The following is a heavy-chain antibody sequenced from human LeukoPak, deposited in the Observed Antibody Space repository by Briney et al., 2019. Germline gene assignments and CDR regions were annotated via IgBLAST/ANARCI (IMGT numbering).Heavy chain of an antibody. J-gene: IGHJ2*01. Sequence: GGSLRLSCAASGFTFSSYAMSWVRQAPGKGLEWVSAISGSGGSTYYADSVKGRFTISRDNSKNTLYLQMNSLRAEDTAVYYCAKGYSPTSVTRSFDLWGRGTLVTVSS. D-gene: IGHD4-17*01. CDR2: ISGSGGST. CDR1: GFTFSSYA. V-gene: IGHV3-23*01. CDR3: AKGYSPTSVTRSFDL.